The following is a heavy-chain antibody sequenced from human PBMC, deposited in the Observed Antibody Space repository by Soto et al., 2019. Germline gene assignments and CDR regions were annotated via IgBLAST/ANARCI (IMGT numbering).Heavy chain of an antibody. V-gene: IGHV3-30*18. J-gene: IGHJ6*02. CDR3: AKDNYDFWSGYYMSYYYGMDV. D-gene: IGHD3-3*01. CDR2: ISYDGSNK. Sequence: LRLSCAASGFTFSSYGMHWVRQAPGKGLEWVAVISYDGSNKYYADSVKGRFTISRDNSKNTLYLQMNSLRAEDTAVYYCAKDNYDFWSGYYMSYYYGMDVWGQGTTVTVSS. CDR1: GFTFSSYG.